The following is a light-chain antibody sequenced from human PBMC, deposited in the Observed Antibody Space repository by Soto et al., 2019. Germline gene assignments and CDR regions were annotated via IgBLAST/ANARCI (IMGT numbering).Light chain of an antibody. CDR1: QSVSSSY. CDR3: QQYGSSPPKVT. CDR2: GAS. V-gene: IGKV3-20*01. Sequence: EIVLTQSPGTLSLSPGERATLSCRASQSVSSSYLAWYQQKPGQAPRLLIYGASSRATGIPDRFSGSGSGTDFTLTISSLEPEDFAVYYCQQYGSSPPKVTFGQGTRLEIK. J-gene: IGKJ5*01.